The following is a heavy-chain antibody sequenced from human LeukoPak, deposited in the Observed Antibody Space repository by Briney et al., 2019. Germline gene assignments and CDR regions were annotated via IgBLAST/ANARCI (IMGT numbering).Heavy chain of an antibody. Sequence: GGSLRLSCTASGFTFSTFAMLWVRQAPDKGLEWVAVIWFDGSNKYYADSVKGRFSISRDNSKNTLSLQMNSLRADDTAVYYCAKSEFDYYDSSGPPDSWGQGTLVTVSS. CDR1: GFTFSTFA. V-gene: IGHV3-33*06. CDR3: AKSEFDYYDSSGPPDS. CDR2: IWFDGSNK. D-gene: IGHD3-22*01. J-gene: IGHJ5*01.